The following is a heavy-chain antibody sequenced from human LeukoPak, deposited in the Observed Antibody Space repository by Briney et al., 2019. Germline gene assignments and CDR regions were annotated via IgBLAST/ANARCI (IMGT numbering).Heavy chain of an antibody. D-gene: IGHD2-2*01. J-gene: IGHJ6*02. CDR3: AREFLVVPAANSASYYYYGMDV. CDR2: IYYSGST. CDR1: GGSISSSSHY. Sequence: SETLSLTCTVSGGSISSSSHYWGWIRQPPGKGLEWIGYIYYSGSTNYNPSLKSRVTISVDTSKNQFSLKLSSVTAADTAVYYCAREFLVVPAANSASYYYYGMDVWGQGTTVTVSS. V-gene: IGHV4-61*05.